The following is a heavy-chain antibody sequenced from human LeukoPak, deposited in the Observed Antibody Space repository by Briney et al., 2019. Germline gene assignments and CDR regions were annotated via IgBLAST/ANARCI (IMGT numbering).Heavy chain of an antibody. CDR2: ISGSAGFT. CDR3: AKEYSGYDFDC. CDR1: GFTLRTYA. D-gene: IGHD5-12*01. Sequence: GGSLRLSCVASGFTLRTYAMSWVRQAPGKGLEWVSAISGSAGFTYYADAVRGRFTVSRDVSTNTVFLQMDSLRAGDTAVYYCAKEYSGYDFDCWGQGTLVTVSS. V-gene: IGHV3-23*01. J-gene: IGHJ4*01.